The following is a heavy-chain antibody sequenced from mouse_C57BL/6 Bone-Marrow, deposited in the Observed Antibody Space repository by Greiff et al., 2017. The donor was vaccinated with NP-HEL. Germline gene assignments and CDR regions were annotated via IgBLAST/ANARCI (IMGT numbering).Heavy chain of an antibody. J-gene: IGHJ3*01. Sequence: QVQLKQPGAELVRPGSSVKLSCKASGYTFTSYWMHWVKQRPIQGLEWIGNIDPSDSETHYNQKFKDKATLTVDKSSSTAYMQLSSLTSEDSAVYYCAKSFPYYSNAGFAYWGQGTLVTVSA. V-gene: IGHV1-52*01. CDR3: AKSFPYYSNAGFAY. CDR2: IDPSDSET. CDR1: GYTFTSYW. D-gene: IGHD2-5*01.